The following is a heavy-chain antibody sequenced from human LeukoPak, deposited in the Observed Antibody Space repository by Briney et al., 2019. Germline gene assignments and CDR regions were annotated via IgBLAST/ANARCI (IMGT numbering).Heavy chain of an antibody. CDR3: ARDWVMYSSSWYTNWFDP. D-gene: IGHD6-13*01. Sequence: GASVKVSCKASGGTFSSYAISWVRQAPGQGLEWMGGIIPIFGTANYAQKFQGRVTITADESTSTAYMELRSLRSDDTAVYYCARDWVMYSSSWYTNWFDPWGQGTLVTVSS. V-gene: IGHV1-69*13. J-gene: IGHJ5*02. CDR2: IIPIFGTA. CDR1: GGTFSSYA.